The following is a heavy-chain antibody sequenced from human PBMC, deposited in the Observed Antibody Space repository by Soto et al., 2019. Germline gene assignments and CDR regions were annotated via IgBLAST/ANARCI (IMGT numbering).Heavy chain of an antibody. Sequence: PGGSLRLSCAASGFTFSNYEMHWVCQAPWKGLEYVSGISNNGAHTDYAKSVKGRFTISRDNSENTLYLQMGSLRAEDMALYYCARRGYGSRWPNVYMDVWGKGTTVTVSS. J-gene: IGHJ6*03. CDR1: GFTFSNYE. CDR2: ISNNGAHT. D-gene: IGHD6-13*01. CDR3: ARRGYGSRWPNVYMDV. V-gene: IGHV3-64*01.